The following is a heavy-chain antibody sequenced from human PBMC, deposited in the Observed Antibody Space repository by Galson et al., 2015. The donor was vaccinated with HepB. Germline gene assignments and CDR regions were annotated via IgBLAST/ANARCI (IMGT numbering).Heavy chain of an antibody. J-gene: IGHJ3*02. Sequence: SLKLSCKASGYTFTTYYMHWVRQAPGQGLEWVGLINPSGGSTSYAQKFQGRVTMTRDTSTNTVYMELSSLRSEDTAVYYCARRPPPVAGTYNDAFDIWGQGTMVTVSS. CDR2: INPSGGST. D-gene: IGHD6-19*01. CDR1: GYTFTTYY. V-gene: IGHV1-46*03. CDR3: ARRPPPVAGTYNDAFDI.